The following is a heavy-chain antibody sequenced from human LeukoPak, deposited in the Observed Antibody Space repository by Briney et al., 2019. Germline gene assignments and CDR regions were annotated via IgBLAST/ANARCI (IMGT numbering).Heavy chain of an antibody. Sequence: PGVSLRLSCAGSGFTFSSYSMNWVRQAPGKGLEWVSYISSSGSTIYYADSVKGRFTISRDNAKNSLYLQMNSLRAEDTAVYYCARWGIAAAGTYYFDYWGQGTLVTVSS. CDR3: ARWGIAAAGTYYFDY. CDR2: ISSSGSTI. D-gene: IGHD6-13*01. CDR1: GFTFSSYS. V-gene: IGHV3-48*04. J-gene: IGHJ4*02.